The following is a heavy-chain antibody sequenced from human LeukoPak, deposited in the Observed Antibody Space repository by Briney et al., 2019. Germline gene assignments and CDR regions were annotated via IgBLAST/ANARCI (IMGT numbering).Heavy chain of an antibody. Sequence: SETLSLTCTVSGGSISPYYWSWIRQPPGKGLEWLGYIYYSGNTDYNPSLKSRVAISVDTSKNQFSLKLSSVTAADTAVYYCARRLRVSRSAFDIWGQGTMVTVSS. CDR2: IYYSGNT. CDR1: GGSISPYY. J-gene: IGHJ3*02. V-gene: IGHV4-59*08. CDR3: ARRLRVSRSAFDI. D-gene: IGHD4-17*01.